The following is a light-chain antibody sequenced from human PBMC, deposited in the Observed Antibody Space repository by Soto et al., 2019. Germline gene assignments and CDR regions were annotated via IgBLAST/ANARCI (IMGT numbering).Light chain of an antibody. CDR2: DAS. V-gene: IGKV3D-20*02. J-gene: IGKJ5*01. Sequence: ENVLTQSPGTLSLSPGERATLSCRASQSLSSSYLAWYHQRSGQAPRLLIFDASIRVPTTPARFSGSGSGTDFTLTISSLEPEDFAVYYCQQRGDWPPITFGQGTRLEI. CDR3: QQRGDWPPIT. CDR1: QSLSSSY.